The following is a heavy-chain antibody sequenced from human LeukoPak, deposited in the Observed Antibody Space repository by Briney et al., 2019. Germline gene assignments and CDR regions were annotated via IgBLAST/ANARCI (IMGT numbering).Heavy chain of an antibody. CDR1: GFTFSGSA. V-gene: IGHV3-73*01. Sequence: GGSLRLSCAASGFTFSGSAMHWVRQASGKGLEWVGRIRSKANSYATAYAASVKGRFTISRDDSKNTAYLQMNSLTAEDTAVYYCARESEDSSSWYRRGHFDYWGQGTLVTVSS. CDR3: ARESEDSSSWYRRGHFDY. CDR2: IRSKANSYAT. D-gene: IGHD6-13*01. J-gene: IGHJ4*02.